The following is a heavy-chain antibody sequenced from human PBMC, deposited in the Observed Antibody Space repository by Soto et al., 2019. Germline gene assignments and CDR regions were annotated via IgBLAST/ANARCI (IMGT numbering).Heavy chain of an antibody. V-gene: IGHV1-18*01. J-gene: IGHJ5*02. CDR3: ARDPPFAPYYYDSSGSEELNWFDP. CDR1: GYTFTSYG. CDR2: ISAYNGNT. Sequence: GASVKVSCKASGYTFTSYGISWVRQAPGQGLEWMGWISAYNGNTNYAQKLQGRVTMTTDTSTSTAYMELRSLRSDDTAVYYCARDPPFAPYYYDSSGSEELNWFDPWGQGTQVTVSS. D-gene: IGHD3-22*01.